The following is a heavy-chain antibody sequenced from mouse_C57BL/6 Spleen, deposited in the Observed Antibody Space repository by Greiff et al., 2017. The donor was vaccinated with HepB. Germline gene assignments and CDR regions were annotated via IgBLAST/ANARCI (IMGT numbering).Heavy chain of an antibody. J-gene: IGHJ2*01. CDR2: IYPGNSDT. V-gene: IGHV1-5*01. CDR3: TSHSKTGTDFDY. D-gene: IGHD4-1*01. CDR1: GYTFTSYW. Sequence: EVQLQQSGTVLARPGASVKMSCKTSGYTFTSYWMHWVKQRPGQGLEWIGAIYPGNSDTSYNQKFKGKAKLTAVTSASTAYMELSSLTNEDSAVYYCTSHSKTGTDFDYWGQGTTLTVSS.